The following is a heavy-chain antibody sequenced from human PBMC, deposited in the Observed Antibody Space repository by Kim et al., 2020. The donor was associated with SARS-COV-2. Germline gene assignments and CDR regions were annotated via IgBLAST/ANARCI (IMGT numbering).Heavy chain of an antibody. CDR3: ARDGSSWTDAFDI. D-gene: IGHD6-13*01. Sequence: YADSVKGRFTISRDNAKNSLYLQMNSLRAEDTAVYYCARDGSSWTDAFDIWGQGTMVTVSS. V-gene: IGHV3-11*06. J-gene: IGHJ3*02.